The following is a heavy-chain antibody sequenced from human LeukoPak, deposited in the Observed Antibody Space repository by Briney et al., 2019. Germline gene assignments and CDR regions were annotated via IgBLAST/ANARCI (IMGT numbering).Heavy chain of an antibody. CDR3: ARDDAATARASGMDV. V-gene: IGHV3-21*01. CDR2: INEGSTYT. Sequence: PGGSLRLSCAASGFSFSSYSMNWVRQAPRKGLEWVSYINEGSTYTYYAKSVKGRFTISRDNAKNSLYLQMNSLRGEDTAVYYCARDDAATARASGMDVWGKGTTVTVSS. J-gene: IGHJ6*04. CDR1: GFSFSSYS. D-gene: IGHD6-6*01.